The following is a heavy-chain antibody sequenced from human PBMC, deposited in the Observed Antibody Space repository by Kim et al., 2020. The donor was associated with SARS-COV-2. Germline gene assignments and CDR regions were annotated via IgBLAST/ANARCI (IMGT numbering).Heavy chain of an antibody. D-gene: IGHD3-22*01. CDR3: ASRYYYDSSGYYKAYYYYGMDV. V-gene: IGHV1-69*13. J-gene: IGHJ6*02. Sequence: SVKVSCKASGGTFSSYAISWVRQAPGQRLEWMGGIIPIFGTANYAQKFQGRVTITADESTSTAYMELSSLRSEDTAVYYCASRYYYDSSGYYKAYYYYGMDVWGQGTTVTVSS. CDR1: GGTFSSYA. CDR2: IIPIFGTA.